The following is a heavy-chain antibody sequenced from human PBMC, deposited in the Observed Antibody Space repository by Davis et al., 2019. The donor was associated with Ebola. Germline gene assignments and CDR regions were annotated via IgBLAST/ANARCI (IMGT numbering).Heavy chain of an antibody. V-gene: IGHV1-18*01. CDR2: ISAYNGNT. CDR1: GYTFRSYG. CDR3: ARVDFWSGNVLSDY. J-gene: IGHJ4*02. Sequence: ASVKVSCKASGYTFRSYGVSWVRQAPGQGLEWMGWISAYNGNTKYAQKIQGRVTMTTDTTTSTAYMELRSLRSDDTAVYYCARVDFWSGNVLSDYWGQGTLVTVSS. D-gene: IGHD3-3*01.